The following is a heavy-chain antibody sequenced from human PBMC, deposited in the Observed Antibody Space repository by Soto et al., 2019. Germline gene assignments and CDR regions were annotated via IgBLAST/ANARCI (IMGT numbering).Heavy chain of an antibody. D-gene: IGHD6-13*01. CDR1: GYSFTSYW. CDR2: IYPGDSDT. J-gene: IGHJ5*02. V-gene: IGHV5-51*01. Sequence: GESLKISCKGSGYSFTSYWIGWVRQMPGKGLEWMGIIYPGDSDTRYSPSFQGQVTISADKSISIAYLQWSSLKSSDTAMYYCARLEQQLANNWFDPWGQGTLVTSPQ. CDR3: ARLEQQLANNWFDP.